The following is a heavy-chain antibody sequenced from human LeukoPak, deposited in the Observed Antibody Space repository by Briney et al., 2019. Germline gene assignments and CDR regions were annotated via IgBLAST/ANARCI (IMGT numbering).Heavy chain of an antibody. CDR1: GYTFTGYY. CDR2: INPNSGGT. J-gene: IGHJ4*02. D-gene: IGHD3-22*01. V-gene: IGHV1-2*02. Sequence: ASVKVSCKASGYTFTGYYMHWVRQAPGQGLEWMGWINPNSGGTNYAQKFQGRVTMTRDTSISTAYMELSRLRSDDTAVYYCASLEGYYDSSGYYYRGVFDYWGQGTLVTVSS. CDR3: ASLEGYYDSSGYYYRGVFDY.